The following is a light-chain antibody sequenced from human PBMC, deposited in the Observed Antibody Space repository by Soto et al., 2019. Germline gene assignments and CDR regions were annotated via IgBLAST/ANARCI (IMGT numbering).Light chain of an antibody. V-gene: IGLV2-14*01. J-gene: IGLJ1*01. Sequence: QSALTQPASVSGSPGQSITISCTGTSSDVGGYNYVSWYQQHPGKAPKLMIYEVSNRPSGVSHRFSGSKSGNTASLTISGLQAEDEDDYYCSSYTSSSTLAVFGTGTKLTVL. CDR3: SSYTSSSTLAV. CDR1: SSDVGGYNY. CDR2: EVS.